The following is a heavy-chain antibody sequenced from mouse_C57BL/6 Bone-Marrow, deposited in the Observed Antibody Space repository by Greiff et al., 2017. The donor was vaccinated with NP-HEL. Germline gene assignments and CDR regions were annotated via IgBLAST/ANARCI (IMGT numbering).Heavy chain of an antibody. Sequence: QVQLQQSGAELVRPGASVKLSCKASGYTFTDYYINWVKQRPGQGLEWIARIYPGSGNTYYNEKLKGKATLTAEKSSSTAYMQLSSLTSEDSAVYFCARAFDYWGQGTTLTVSS. J-gene: IGHJ2*01. CDR2: IYPGSGNT. V-gene: IGHV1-76*01. CDR1: GYTFTDYY. D-gene: IGHD3-1*01. CDR3: ARAFDY.